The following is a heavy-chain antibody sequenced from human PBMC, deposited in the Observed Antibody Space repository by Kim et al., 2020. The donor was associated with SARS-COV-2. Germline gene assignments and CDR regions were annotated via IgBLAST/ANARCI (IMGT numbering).Heavy chain of an antibody. V-gene: IGHV1-69*04. CDR2: IIPILGIA. CDR1: GGTFSSYA. Sequence: SVKVSCKASGGTFSSYAISWVRQAPGQGLEWMGRIIPILGIANYAQKFQGRVTITADKSTSTAYMELSSLRSEDTAVYYCARDEYSYGYWFDPWGQGTLVTVSS. CDR3: ARDEYSYGYWFDP. J-gene: IGHJ5*02. D-gene: IGHD5-18*01.